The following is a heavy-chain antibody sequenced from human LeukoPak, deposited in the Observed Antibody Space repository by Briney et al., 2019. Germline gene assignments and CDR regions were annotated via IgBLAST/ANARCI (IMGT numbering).Heavy chain of an antibody. CDR1: GGSISSYY. J-gene: IGHJ1*01. V-gene: IGHV4-59*01. CDR2: IYYSGST. Sequence: SETLSLTCTVSGGSISSYYWSWIRQPPGKGLEWIGDIYYSGSTNYNPSLKSRVTISVDTSKNQFSLKLSSVTAADTAVYYCVRESSGEYFQHWGQGTLVTVSS. CDR3: VRESSGEYFQH. D-gene: IGHD6-6*01.